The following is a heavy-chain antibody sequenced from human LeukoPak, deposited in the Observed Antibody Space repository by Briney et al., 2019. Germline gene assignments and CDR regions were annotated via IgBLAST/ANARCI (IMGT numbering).Heavy chain of an antibody. CDR2: IIPILGIA. D-gene: IGHD4-23*01. V-gene: IGHV1-69*04. Sequence: SVKVSCKASGGTFSSYAISWVRQAPGQGLEWMGRIIPILGIANYAQKFQGRVTITADKSTSTAYMVLGSLRSEDTAVYYCARTPGGNSRAWFDPWGQGTLVTVSS. CDR1: GGTFSSYA. CDR3: ARTPGGNSRAWFDP. J-gene: IGHJ5*02.